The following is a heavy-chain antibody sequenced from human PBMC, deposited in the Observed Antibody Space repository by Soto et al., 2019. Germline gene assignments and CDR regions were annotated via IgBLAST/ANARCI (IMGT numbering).Heavy chain of an antibody. J-gene: IGHJ4*02. D-gene: IGHD6-19*01. CDR3: ARQIAVAGIGPGYFDY. CDR1: GGTFSSYA. CDR2: FIPIFGTA. V-gene: IGHV1-69*06. Sequence: QVQLVQSGAEVKKPGSSVKVSCKASGGTFSSYAISWVRQAPGQGLEWMGGFIPIFGTANYAQKFQGRVTITADKSTSTAYMELGSLRSEDTAVYYCARQIAVAGIGPGYFDYWGQGTLVTVSS.